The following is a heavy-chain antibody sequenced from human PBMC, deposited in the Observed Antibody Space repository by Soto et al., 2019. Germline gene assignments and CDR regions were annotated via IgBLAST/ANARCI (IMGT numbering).Heavy chain of an antibody. CDR1: GYTFTSYF. CDR3: ARDLTRYGGNTPGALDI. J-gene: IGHJ3*02. CDR2: INPSGGST. V-gene: IGHV1-46*03. Sequence: GASVKVSCKASGYTFTSYFMHWVRQAPGQGLEWMGIINPSGGSTSYAQKFQGRVTMTRDTSTSTVYMELSSLRSEDTAVYYCARDLTRYGGNTPGALDIWGQGTMVTVSS. D-gene: IGHD2-15*01.